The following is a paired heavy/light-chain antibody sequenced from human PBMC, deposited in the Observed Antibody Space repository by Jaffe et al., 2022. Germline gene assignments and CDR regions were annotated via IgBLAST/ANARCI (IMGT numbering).Heavy chain of an antibody. CDR2: IQYDGSNK. J-gene: IGHJ4*02. CDR1: GFTFSSYG. CDR3: VKDGCSGGSCYSEPGY. Sequence: QVQLVESGGGVVQPGESLRLSCAASGFTFSSYGMHWVRQAPGKGLEWVAFIQYDGSNKYYADSVKGRFTISRDNSKNTLYLQMNSLRAEDTAVYYCVKDGCSGGSCYSEPGYWGQGTLVTVSS. V-gene: IGHV3-30*02. D-gene: IGHD2-15*01.
Light chain of an antibody. CDR3: QSYDSSNPNWV. CDR1: SGSIASNY. J-gene: IGLJ3*02. CDR2: EDN. V-gene: IGLV6-57*02. Sequence: NFMLTQPHSVSESPGKTVTISCTGSSGSIASNYVQWYQQRPGSAPTTVIYEDNQRPSGVPDRFSGSIDSSSNSASLTISGLKTEDEADYYCQSYDSSNPNWVFGGGTKLTVL.